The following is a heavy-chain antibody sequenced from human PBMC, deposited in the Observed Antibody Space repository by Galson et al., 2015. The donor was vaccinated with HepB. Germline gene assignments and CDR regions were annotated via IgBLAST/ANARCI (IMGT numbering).Heavy chain of an antibody. CDR3: ARVTPSDEYGDYEGAFDV. CDR1: GFTFSTYW. Sequence: SLRLSCAASGFTFSTYWVTWVRQAPGEGLEWVANIKQHGNKEYYVDSVKGRFTISRDNVKNSLYLHMNSLRAEDTAVYYCARVTPSDEYGDYEGAFDVWGQGTMVTVSS. D-gene: IGHD4-17*01. CDR2: IKQHGNKE. V-gene: IGHV3-7*03. J-gene: IGHJ3*01.